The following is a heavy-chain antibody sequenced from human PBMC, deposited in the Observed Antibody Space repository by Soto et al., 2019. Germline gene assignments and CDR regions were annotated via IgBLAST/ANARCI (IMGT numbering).Heavy chain of an antibody. Sequence: QLQLQESGPGLVKPSETLSLTCTVSGGSISSSSYYWGWIRQPPGKGLEWIGSIYYSGSTYYNPSLKSRVTISVDTSKNQFSPKLSSVTAADTAVYYCARHGGTVTTLNFDYWGQGTLVTVSS. CDR1: GGSISSSSYY. D-gene: IGHD4-17*01. CDR3: ARHGGTVTTLNFDY. V-gene: IGHV4-39*01. J-gene: IGHJ4*02. CDR2: IYYSGST.